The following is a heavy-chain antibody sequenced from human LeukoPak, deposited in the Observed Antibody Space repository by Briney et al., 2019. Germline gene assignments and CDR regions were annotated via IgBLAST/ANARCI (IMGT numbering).Heavy chain of an antibody. CDR1: GGSITSYY. CDR3: ARGDRAVAGAWGWFDP. Sequence: NSSETLSLTCTVSGGSITSYYWSWIRQPAGKGPEWIGRIYASGSTNYNPSLKSRVTMPVDTSKNQFSLRLNSVTAADTAVYYCARGDRAVAGAWGWFDPWGQGTLVTVSS. V-gene: IGHV4-4*07. D-gene: IGHD6-19*01. J-gene: IGHJ5*02. CDR2: IYASGST.